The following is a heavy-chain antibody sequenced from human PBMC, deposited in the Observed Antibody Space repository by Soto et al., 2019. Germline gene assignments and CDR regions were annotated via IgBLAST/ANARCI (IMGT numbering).Heavy chain of an antibody. CDR1: GYTFTSYG. CDR3: ARAVAVASEFDY. Sequence: ASVKVSCKASGYTFTSYGISWVRQAPGQGLEWMGWISTHNGNTNYAQKLQGRVTMTTDTSTSTAYMELRSLRSEDTAVYYCARAVAVASEFDYWGEGTLGTVSS. J-gene: IGHJ4*02. CDR2: ISTHNGNT. V-gene: IGHV1-18*01. D-gene: IGHD6-19*01.